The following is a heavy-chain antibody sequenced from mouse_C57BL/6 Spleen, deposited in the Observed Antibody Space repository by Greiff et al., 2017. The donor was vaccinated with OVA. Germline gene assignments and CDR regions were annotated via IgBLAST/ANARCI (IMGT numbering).Heavy chain of an antibody. Sequence: VQLKESGPGLVKPSQSLSLTCSVTGYSITSGYYWNWIRQFPGNKLEWMGYISYDGSNNYNPSLKNRISITRDTSKNQFFLKLNSVTTEDTATYYCAHYYGSRYDYYFDYWGQGTTLTVSS. CDR3: AHYYGSRYDYYFDY. CDR2: ISYDGSN. D-gene: IGHD1-1*01. CDR1: GYSITSGYY. J-gene: IGHJ2*01. V-gene: IGHV3-6*01.